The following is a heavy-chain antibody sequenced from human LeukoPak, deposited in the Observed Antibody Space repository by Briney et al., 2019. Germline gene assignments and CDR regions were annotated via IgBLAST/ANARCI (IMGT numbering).Heavy chain of an antibody. V-gene: IGHV3-49*03. Sequence: GGSLRLSCAASGFTFGDYAMGWFRQAPGKGLEWLSFIKSKVYGETIEYAASVKGRFTISRDDSKSIAYLHMNSLETEDTAIYFCSRASFGVVVNMYYFDYWGLGTLVTVSS. J-gene: IGHJ4*02. D-gene: IGHD3-3*01. CDR2: IKSKVYGETI. CDR1: GFTFGDYA. CDR3: SRASFGVVVNMYYFDY.